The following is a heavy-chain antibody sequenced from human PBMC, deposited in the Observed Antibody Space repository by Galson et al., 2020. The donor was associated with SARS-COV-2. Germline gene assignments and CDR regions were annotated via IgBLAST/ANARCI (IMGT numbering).Heavy chain of an antibody. Sequence: KMSGPTLTKPTQTLTLTCTFSGFSLSTSGVGVGWIRQPPGKALEWLAVIYWDDDKRYCPSLKSRLTITTDTPKKQVVLTMTNMDPVDTATYYGTDRPKRMSTGSTSICYFDCWGQGTLVTVSS. D-gene: IGHD3-10*01. J-gene: IGHJ4*02. CDR3: TDRPKRMSTGSTSICYFDC. V-gene: IGHV2-5*02. CDR2: IYWDDDK. CDR1: GFSLSTSGVG.